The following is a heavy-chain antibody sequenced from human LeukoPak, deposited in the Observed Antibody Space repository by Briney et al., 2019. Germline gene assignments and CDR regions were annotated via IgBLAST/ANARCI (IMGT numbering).Heavy chain of an antibody. J-gene: IGHJ4*02. CDR3: ARMAGTDDYYDSSYPSDY. CDR2: ISSSSSYI. CDR1: GFTFSSYS. V-gene: IGHV3-21*01. D-gene: IGHD3-22*01. Sequence: GGSLRLSCAASGFTFSSYSMNWVRQAPGKGLEWVSSISSSSSYIYHADSVKGRFTISRDNAKNSLYLQMNSLRAEDTAVYYCARMAGTDDYYDSSYPSDYWGQGTLVTVSS.